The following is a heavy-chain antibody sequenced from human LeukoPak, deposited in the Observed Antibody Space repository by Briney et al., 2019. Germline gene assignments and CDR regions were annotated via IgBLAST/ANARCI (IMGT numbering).Heavy chain of an antibody. J-gene: IGHJ5*02. CDR3: ARETKHGVVVPPYYNWFDP. D-gene: IGHD2-2*01. CDR2: MNPNSGNT. Sequence: ASVKVSCKASGYTFTSYDINWVRQATGQGLEWMGWMNPNSGNTGYAQKFQGRVTITRNTSISTAYMELSSLRSEDTAVYYCARETKHGVVVPPYYNWFDPWGQGTLVTVSS. V-gene: IGHV1-8*03. CDR1: GYTFTSYD.